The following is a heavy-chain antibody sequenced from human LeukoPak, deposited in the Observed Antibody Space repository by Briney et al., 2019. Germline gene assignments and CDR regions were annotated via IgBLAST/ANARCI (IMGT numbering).Heavy chain of an antibody. CDR3: ARGNPIVVVPAAIKKPFDS. Sequence: ASVKVSCKASGYTFTGYYMHWMRQAPGQGPERVGWINPNSGGRNYAQKFQGRVTMTGDTSIYTVYMELSSLRSDDTAVYYCARGNPIVVVPAAIKKPFDSWGQGTLVTVSS. J-gene: IGHJ5*01. CDR2: INPNSGGR. V-gene: IGHV1-2*02. CDR1: GYTFTGYY. D-gene: IGHD2-2*02.